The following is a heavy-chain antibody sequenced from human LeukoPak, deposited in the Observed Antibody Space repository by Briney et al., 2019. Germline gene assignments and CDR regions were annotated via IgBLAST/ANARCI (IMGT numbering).Heavy chain of an antibody. V-gene: IGHV1-46*01. CDR1: GYTFTSYY. J-gene: IGHJ4*02. CDR2: INPSGGST. CDR3: ARVQKAFFYLAGIAVAGRRSPLDY. Sequence: ASVKVSCKASGYTFTSYYMHWVRQAPGQGLEWMGIINPSGGSTSYAQKFQGRVTMTRDTSTSTVYMELSSLRSEDTAVYYCARVQKAFFYLAGIAVAGRRSPLDYWGQGTLVTVSS. D-gene: IGHD6-19*01.